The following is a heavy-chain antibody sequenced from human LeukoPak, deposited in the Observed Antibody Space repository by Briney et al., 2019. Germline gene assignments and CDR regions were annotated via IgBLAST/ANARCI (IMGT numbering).Heavy chain of an antibody. D-gene: IGHD2-15*01. J-gene: IGHJ4*02. Sequence: ASVKVSCKASGYTFTSYGISWVRQAPGQGLEWIGWISAYNGNTNYAHKLQGRVTMTTDTSTSTAYMELRSLRSDDTAVYYCARDGRGLYYFDYWGQGTLVTVSS. CDR3: ARDGRGLYYFDY. V-gene: IGHV1-18*01. CDR2: ISAYNGNT. CDR1: GYTFTSYG.